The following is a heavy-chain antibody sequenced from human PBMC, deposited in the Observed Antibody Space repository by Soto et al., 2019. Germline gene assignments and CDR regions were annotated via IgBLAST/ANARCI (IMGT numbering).Heavy chain of an antibody. V-gene: IGHV3-23*01. D-gene: IGHD3-10*01. CDR1: GFTFNNYA. Sequence: EVQPLESGGGLVQPGGSLRLSCAASGFTFNNYAMTWVRQAPGKGLEWVSAISGGGDTTSYADSVKGRFTVSRDGSKNTQYLQMSSLRTEDPALYYCAKGRGGSGSLTPRVDFWGQGTLVTVSS. CDR2: ISGGGDTT. J-gene: IGHJ4*02. CDR3: AKGRGGSGSLTPRVDF.